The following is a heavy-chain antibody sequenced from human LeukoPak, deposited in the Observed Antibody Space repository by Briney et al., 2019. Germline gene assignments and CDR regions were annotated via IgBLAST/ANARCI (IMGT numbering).Heavy chain of an antibody. CDR3: ARGPYCSSTTCNRGTFDI. CDR1: GYTFTNYA. V-gene: IGHV1-18*01. Sequence: ASVKVSCKASGYTFTNYAISWVRQAPGQGLEWMGWISAYNGNTHYAQNFQGRVTMTTDTSTSTAYMELRSLRSDDTAVYYCARGPYCSSTTCNRGTFDIWGQGTLVTVSS. CDR2: ISAYNGNT. J-gene: IGHJ3*02. D-gene: IGHD2-2*02.